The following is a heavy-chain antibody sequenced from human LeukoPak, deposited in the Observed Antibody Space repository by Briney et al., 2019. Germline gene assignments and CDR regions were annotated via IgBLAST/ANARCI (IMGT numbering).Heavy chain of an antibody. CDR1: GYTFTGYY. CDR2: INPNSGGT. CDR3: ASIAVAGSKVYYFDY. V-gene: IGHV1-2*02. D-gene: IGHD6-19*01. Sequence: ASVKVSCKASGYTFTGYYMHWVRQAPGQGLEWMGWINPNSGGTNYAQKFQGRVTMTRDTSISTAYMELSRLRSDDTAVYYCASIAVAGSKVYYFDYWGQGTLVTVSS. J-gene: IGHJ4*02.